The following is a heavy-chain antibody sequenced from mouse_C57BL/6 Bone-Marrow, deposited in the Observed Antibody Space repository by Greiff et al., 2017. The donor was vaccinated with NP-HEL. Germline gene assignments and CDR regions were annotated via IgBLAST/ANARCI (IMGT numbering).Heavy chain of an antibody. CDR3: ASYPGFAY. CDR2: ISGGGGNT. D-gene: IGHD5-5*01. Sequence: EVKVVESGGGLVKPGGSLKLSCAASGFTFSSYTMSWVRQTPEKRLEWVATISGGGGNTYYPDSVKGRFTISRDNANNTLYLQMISLRSEDTALYYCASYPGFAYWGQGTLVTVSA. V-gene: IGHV5-9*01. J-gene: IGHJ3*01. CDR1: GFTFSSYT.